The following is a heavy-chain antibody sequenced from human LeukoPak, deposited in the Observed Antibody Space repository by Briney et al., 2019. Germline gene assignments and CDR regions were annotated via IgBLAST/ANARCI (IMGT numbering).Heavy chain of an antibody. CDR1: GYTFTSYN. J-gene: IGHJ4*02. Sequence: ASVKVSCKASGYTFTSYNIHWVRQAPGQGLEGVGVINPTGGSTSYAQRLQGRVTMTRDIFTSTVYMDLSSLRSEDTAVYYCARGVSDYGDHFDYWGQGTLVTVSS. CDR2: INPTGGST. D-gene: IGHD4-17*01. CDR3: ARGVSDYGDHFDY. V-gene: IGHV1-46*01.